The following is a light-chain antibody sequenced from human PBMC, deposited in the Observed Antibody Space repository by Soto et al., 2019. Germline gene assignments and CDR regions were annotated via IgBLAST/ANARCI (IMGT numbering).Light chain of an antibody. Sequence: QSALTQPPSASGSPGQSVTISCTGTSSDVGGYKYVSWYQQHPGKAPNLRIFEVNKRPSGVPDRFSGSKSGNTASLTVSGLQAEDEADYYCSSYAGINNLGVFGTGTKLTVL. CDR1: SSDVGGYKY. CDR3: SSYAGINNLGV. V-gene: IGLV2-8*01. CDR2: EVN. J-gene: IGLJ1*01.